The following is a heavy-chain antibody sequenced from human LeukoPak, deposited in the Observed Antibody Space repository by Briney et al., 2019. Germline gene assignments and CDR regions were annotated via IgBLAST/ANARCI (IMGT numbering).Heavy chain of an antibody. CDR1: GFTFNRYW. Sequence: PGGSLRLSCAASGFTFNRYWMHWVRQVPGKGLVWVSRINSDGSRTNYVDSAKGRFTISRDNAKNTLFLQMNSLRAEDAAVYYCAELGITMIGGVWGKGTTVTISS. D-gene: IGHD3-10*02. V-gene: IGHV3-74*01. CDR3: AELGITMIGGV. CDR2: INSDGSRT. J-gene: IGHJ6*04.